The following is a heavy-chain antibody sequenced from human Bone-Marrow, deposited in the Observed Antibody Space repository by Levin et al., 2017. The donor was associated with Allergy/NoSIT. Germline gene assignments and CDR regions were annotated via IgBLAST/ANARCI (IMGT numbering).Heavy chain of an antibody. J-gene: IGHJ6*02. CDR2: ISAGGNYI. CDR1: GILFSSYD. Sequence: GESLKISCAASGILFSSYDMNWVRQAPGKGLELVSSISAGGNYIYYADSVKGRFTISRDNAKNSLFLQMNSLRAEDTAVYYCASWAMYHYDRSAFDYFYYAMDVWGQGTTVTVSS. V-gene: IGHV3-21*01. D-gene: IGHD3-22*01. CDR3: ASWAMYHYDRSAFDYFYYAMDV.